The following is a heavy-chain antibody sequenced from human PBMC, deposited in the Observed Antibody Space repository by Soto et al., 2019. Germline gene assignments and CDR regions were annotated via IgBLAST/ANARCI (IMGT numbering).Heavy chain of an antibody. D-gene: IGHD3-10*01. CDR3: ARRVIGSSRAFDI. CDR1: GFAFSSHP. J-gene: IGHJ3*02. CDR2: ISDGGDLT. V-gene: IGHV3-23*01. Sequence: PGGSLRLSWAASGFAFSSHPMSWVRQAPEKGLEWVAGISDGGDLTYNADSVRGRFTISRDNSRNTLYLQMNSLRAEDTAVYYCARRVIGSSRAFDIWGQGTMVTVSS.